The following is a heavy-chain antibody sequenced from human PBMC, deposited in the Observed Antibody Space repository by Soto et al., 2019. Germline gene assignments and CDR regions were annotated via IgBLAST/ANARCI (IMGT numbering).Heavy chain of an antibody. D-gene: IGHD3-22*01. J-gene: IGHJ4*02. Sequence: SVKVSCKASGGTFSSYTISWVRQAPGQGLEWMGRIIPILGIANYAQKFQGRVTITADKSTSTAYMELSSLRSEDTAVYYCALEYYYDSSGYYHWGQGTLVTVSS. CDR3: ALEYYYDSSGYYH. CDR1: GGTFSSYT. CDR2: IIPILGIA. V-gene: IGHV1-69*02.